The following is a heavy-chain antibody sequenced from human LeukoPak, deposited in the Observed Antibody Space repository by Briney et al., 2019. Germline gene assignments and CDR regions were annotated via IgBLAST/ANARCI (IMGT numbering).Heavy chain of an antibody. CDR3: ARDQIVGAPLDY. D-gene: IGHD1-26*01. Sequence: SVKVSCKASGGTFSSYAISWVRQAPGQGLEWMGRIIPIFGTANYAQKFQGRVTITTDESTSTAYMELSSLRSEDTAVHYCARDQIVGAPLDYWGQGTLVTVSS. V-gene: IGHV1-69*05. CDR2: IIPIFGTA. CDR1: GGTFSSYA. J-gene: IGHJ4*02.